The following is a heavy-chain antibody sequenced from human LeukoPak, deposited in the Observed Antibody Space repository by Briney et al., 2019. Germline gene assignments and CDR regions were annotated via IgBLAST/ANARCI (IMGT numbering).Heavy chain of an antibody. D-gene: IGHD2-2*01. CDR3: ARVVPAARKNYYYGMDV. CDR1: GYTFTGYY. CDR2: INPNSGGT. J-gene: IGHJ6*02. V-gene: IGHV1-2*02. Sequence: ASVKVSCKASGYTFTGYYMHWVRQAPGQGLEWMGWINPNSGGTNYAQKFQGRVTMTRDTSISTAYMELSRLRSDGTAVYYCARVVPAARKNYYYGMDVWGQGTTVTVSS.